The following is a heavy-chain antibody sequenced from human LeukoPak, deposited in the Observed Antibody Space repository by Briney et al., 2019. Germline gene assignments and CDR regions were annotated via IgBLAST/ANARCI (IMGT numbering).Heavy chain of an antibody. CDR1: GASISS. Sequence: LSLTCTVSGASISSSRYYWVWIRQAPGKGLEWVAVISYDGSNKYYADSVKGRFTISRDNSKNTLYLQMNSLRAEDTAVYYCASEIIFGSFDYWGQGTLVTVSS. J-gene: IGHJ4*02. CDR2: ISYDGSNK. CDR3: ASEIIFGSFDY. V-gene: IGHV3-30*03. D-gene: IGHD3-3*01.